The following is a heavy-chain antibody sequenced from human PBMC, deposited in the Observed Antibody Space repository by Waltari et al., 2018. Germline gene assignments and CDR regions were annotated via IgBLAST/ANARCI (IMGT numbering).Heavy chain of an antibody. J-gene: IGHJ4*02. Sequence: QFQLQESGPGLVKPSETLSLTCRVSGYSISSDYYWGWMRQPPGKGLEWLGSIFHSGDTYYNPSHKSRVTISVDTSKNQLSLKLHSVTAADTAVYYCVRDWRAGYFGPVRDTSFDHWGQGTLVTVSS. CDR3: VRDWRAGYFGPVRDTSFDH. CDR2: IFHSGDT. D-gene: IGHD3-22*01. CDR1: GYSISSDYY. V-gene: IGHV4-38-2*02.